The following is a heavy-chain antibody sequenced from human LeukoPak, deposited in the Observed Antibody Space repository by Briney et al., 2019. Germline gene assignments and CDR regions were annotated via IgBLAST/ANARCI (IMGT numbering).Heavy chain of an antibody. D-gene: IGHD1-26*01. CDR2: IYYSGST. CDR3: ARDSGPGIVGAPGY. V-gene: IGHV4-30-4*01. Sequence: SETLSLTCTVSGVSISSGDYYWSWLRQPPGKGLEWIGYIYYSGSTYYNPSLKSRVTISVDTSKNQFSLKLSSVTAADTAVYYCARDSGPGIVGAPGYWGQGTLVTVSS. CDR1: GVSISSGDYY. J-gene: IGHJ4*02.